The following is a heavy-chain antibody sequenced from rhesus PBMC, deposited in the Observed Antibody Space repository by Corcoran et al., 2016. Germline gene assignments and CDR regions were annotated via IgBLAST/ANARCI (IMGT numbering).Heavy chain of an antibody. J-gene: IGHJ4*01. CDR1: GDSFSGYY. D-gene: IGHD3-16*01. CDR3: ARRGNYYSGTYFDY. V-gene: IGHV4-165*01. CDR2: IRGSRGRP. Sequence: QVQLQESGPGLVKPSETLSLTCAVSGDSFSGYYWGWIRQPPGKGREWIGYIRGSRGRPDYSPALKSRVTISTDTSKNQFSLKLSSVAAADTAVYYCARRGNYYSGTYFDYWGQGVLVTVSS.